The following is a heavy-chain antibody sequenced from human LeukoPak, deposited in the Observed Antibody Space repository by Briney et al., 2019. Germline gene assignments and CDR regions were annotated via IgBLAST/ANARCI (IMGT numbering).Heavy chain of an antibody. CDR3: ARGGWRYFDRPTTDTMEYFPN. Sequence: ASVKVSCKASGGTFSSYAINWVRQAPGQGLEWMGGIIPVFGTTFYAQKFQDSVKITADESTSTAYMGLSSLRSEDTAVYYCARGGWRYFDRPTTDTMEYFPNWGQGTLVTVSS. V-gene: IGHV1-69*01. D-gene: IGHD3-9*01. J-gene: IGHJ1*01. CDR1: GGTFSSYA. CDR2: IIPVFGTT.